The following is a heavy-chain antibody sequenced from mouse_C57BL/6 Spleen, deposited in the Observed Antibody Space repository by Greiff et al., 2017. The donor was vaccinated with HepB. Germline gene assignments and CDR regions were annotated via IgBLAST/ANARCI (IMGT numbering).Heavy chain of an antibody. CDR2: IYPGDGDT. D-gene: IGHD2-2*01. V-gene: IGHV1-80*01. J-gene: IGHJ3*01. CDR1: GYAFSSYW. Sequence: QVQLKQSGAELVKPGASVKISCKASGYAFSSYWMNWVKQRPGKGLEWIGQIYPGDGDTNYNGKFKGKATLTADKSSSTAYMQLSSLTSEDSAVYFCANYYGYDREAWFAYWGQGTLVTVSA. CDR3: ANYYGYDREAWFAY.